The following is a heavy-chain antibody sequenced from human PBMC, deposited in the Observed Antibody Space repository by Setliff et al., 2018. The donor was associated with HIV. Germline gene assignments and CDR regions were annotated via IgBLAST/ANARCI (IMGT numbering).Heavy chain of an antibody. D-gene: IGHD2-15*01. CDR2: INAGNGNT. CDR3: ARDGCSGQRCYLFNWFDP. Sequence: ASVKVSCKASGYTFSTHAMHWVRQAPGQRLEWMGWINAGNGNTKYSQKFQGRVTITRDTSASTAYMEVRSLRSEDTAVYYCARDGCSGQRCYLFNWFDPWGQGTLVTVSS. J-gene: IGHJ5*02. V-gene: IGHV1-3*01. CDR1: GYTFSTHA.